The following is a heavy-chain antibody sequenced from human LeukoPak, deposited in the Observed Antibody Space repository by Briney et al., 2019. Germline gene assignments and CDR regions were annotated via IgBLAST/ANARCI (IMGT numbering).Heavy chain of an antibody. Sequence: GGSLRLSCAASGFTFSSYGMHWVRQAPGKGLEWVAVISYDRSNKYYADSVKGRFTISRDNSKNTLYLQMNSLRAEDTAVYYCAKSYYYDSSGYYSDYWGQGTLVTVSS. V-gene: IGHV3-30*18. CDR3: AKSYYYDSSGYYSDY. CDR2: ISYDRSNK. J-gene: IGHJ4*02. D-gene: IGHD3-22*01. CDR1: GFTFSSYG.